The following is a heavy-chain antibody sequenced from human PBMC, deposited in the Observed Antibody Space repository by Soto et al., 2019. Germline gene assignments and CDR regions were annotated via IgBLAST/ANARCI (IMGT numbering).Heavy chain of an antibody. CDR2: ITYEGSNK. V-gene: IGHV3-30*18. Sequence: GGSLRLSCAASGFIFAKYGMHWVRQAPGKGLEWVALITYEGSNKYYADAVKGRFTISRDNVENMVSLQLDGLRGEDTAVYYCAKARGANNWANYYGLDVWGQGTTVTVSS. CDR1: GFIFAKYG. D-gene: IGHD1-1*01. J-gene: IGHJ6*02. CDR3: AKARGANNWANYYGLDV.